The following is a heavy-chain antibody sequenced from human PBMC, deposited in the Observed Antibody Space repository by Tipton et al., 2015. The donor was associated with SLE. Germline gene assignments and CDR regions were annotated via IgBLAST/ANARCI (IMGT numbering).Heavy chain of an antibody. J-gene: IGHJ5*02. Sequence: TLSLTCTVSGASISSYYWGWIRQPAGKGLEWIGRISTSGNTNYSPTLKSRVTMSVDTSKNLLSLKLSSVTAADTAVYYCARDVENWFDPWGQGTLVTVSS. CDR3: ARDVENWFDP. D-gene: IGHD2-21*01. CDR1: GASISSYY. V-gene: IGHV4-4*07. CDR2: ISTSGNT.